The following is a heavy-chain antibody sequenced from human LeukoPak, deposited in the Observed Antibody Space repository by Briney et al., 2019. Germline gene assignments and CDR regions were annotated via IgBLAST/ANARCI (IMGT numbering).Heavy chain of an antibody. CDR2: VYYSGST. D-gene: IGHD6-19*01. Sequence: SETLSLTCTVSGGSISSYYWGWIRQPPGKGLEWIGFVYYSGSTNYNPSLKSRVTISVDTSKNQFSLKLNSVSAADTAVYYCARVDIAVAFYFDYWGQGTLSPSPQ. J-gene: IGHJ4*02. CDR1: GGSISSYY. CDR3: ARVDIAVAFYFDY. V-gene: IGHV4-59*01.